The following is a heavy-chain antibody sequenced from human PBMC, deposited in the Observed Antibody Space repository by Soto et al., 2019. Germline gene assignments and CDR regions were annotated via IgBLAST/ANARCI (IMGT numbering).Heavy chain of an antibody. Sequence: SETLSLTCNFSSSYIITAYWLNWVRKPPGRGLEWSGEVDHSGSTNYNLSLKSRVSLSVDKAKKQFFLRLSSVTAADTAMYYCARRGGGVVLAATTPFDYWGQGTRVSVSS. CDR3: ARRGGGVVLAATTPFDY. CDR2: VDHSGST. CDR1: SSYIITAYW. J-gene: IGHJ4*02. V-gene: IGHV4-4*02. D-gene: IGHD2-15*01.